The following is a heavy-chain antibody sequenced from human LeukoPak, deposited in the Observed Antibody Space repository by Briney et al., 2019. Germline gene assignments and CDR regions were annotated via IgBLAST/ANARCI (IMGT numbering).Heavy chain of an antibody. Sequence: GGSLRLSCAASGFTFRTYNMNWGRQAPGKGLEWVSYITSGGTTIYYADSVKGRFTISRDNAKNSLYLQMNSLRAEDTAVYYCARDYSTVTTFFDYWGQGTLVTVSS. J-gene: IGHJ4*02. V-gene: IGHV3-48*01. CDR1: GFTFRTYN. CDR2: ITSGGTTI. CDR3: ARDYSTVTTFFDY. D-gene: IGHD4-17*01.